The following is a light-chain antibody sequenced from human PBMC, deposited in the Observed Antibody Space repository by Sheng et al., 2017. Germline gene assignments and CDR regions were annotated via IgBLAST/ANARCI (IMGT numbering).Light chain of an antibody. Sequence: DIQLTQSPSFLSASIGDRVAITCRASHDISSYLAWYQQKPGKAPELLIYGASILQSGVPSRFSGSGSGAEFTLTITSLQPEDFATYFCQQYNRYSGTFGQGTKVEI. CDR1: HDISSY. CDR2: GAS. J-gene: IGKJ1*01. CDR3: QQYNRYSGT. V-gene: IGKV1-9*01.